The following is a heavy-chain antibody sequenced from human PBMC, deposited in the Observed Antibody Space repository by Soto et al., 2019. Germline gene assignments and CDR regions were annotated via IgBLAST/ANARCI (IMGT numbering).Heavy chain of an antibody. CDR2: ISAYNGNT. D-gene: IGHD6-6*01. J-gene: IGHJ6*02. V-gene: IGHV1-18*01. CDR1: GYTFTSYG. Sequence: ASVKVSCKASGYTFTSYGISWVRQAPGQGLEWMGWISAYNGNTNYAQKLQGRVTMTTDTSTSTAYMELRSLRSDDTAVYYCGRGGIAARPYYYYGMDVWGQGTTVTVSS. CDR3: GRGGIAARPYYYYGMDV.